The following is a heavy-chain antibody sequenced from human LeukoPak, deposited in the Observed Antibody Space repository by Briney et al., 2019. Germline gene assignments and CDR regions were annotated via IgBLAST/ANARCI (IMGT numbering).Heavy chain of an antibody. D-gene: IGHD3-16*01. CDR2: INHSGST. Sequence: SETLSLTCAVYGGSFSGYYWSWIRQPPGKGLEWIGEINHSGSTNYNPSLKSRVTISVDTSKNQFSLKLSSVTAADTAVYYCARGFTAYLDYWGQGTLVTVSS. CDR3: ARGFTAYLDY. CDR1: GGSFSGYY. J-gene: IGHJ4*02. V-gene: IGHV4-34*01.